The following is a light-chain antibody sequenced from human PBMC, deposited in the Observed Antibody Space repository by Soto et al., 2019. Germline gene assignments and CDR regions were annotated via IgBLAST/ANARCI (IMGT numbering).Light chain of an antibody. Sequence: VLTQSPDTLSLSPGERATLSCRASERISSNFLAWYQQRPGQAPRLLIYAASTRASVIPDRCSGSGSGTDFALTISSLEPEDFAVCYCQQYGTSPFTFGPGTTVEIK. CDR1: ERISSNF. J-gene: IGKJ3*01. CDR3: QQYGTSPFT. CDR2: AAS. V-gene: IGKV3-20*01.